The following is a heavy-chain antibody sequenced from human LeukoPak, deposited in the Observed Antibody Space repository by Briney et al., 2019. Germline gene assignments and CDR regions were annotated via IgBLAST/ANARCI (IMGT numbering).Heavy chain of an antibody. Sequence: SETLSITCTVSGGSISSGGYYWSWIRQHPGKGLEWLGYIYYSGSTYYNPSLKSRVTISVDTSKNQFSLKLSSVTAADTAVYYCARLAAMTFRSLPYYFDYWGQGTLVTVSS. J-gene: IGHJ4*02. CDR3: ARLAAMTFRSLPYYFDY. D-gene: IGHD5-18*01. CDR2: IYYSGST. V-gene: IGHV4-31*03. CDR1: GGSISSGGYY.